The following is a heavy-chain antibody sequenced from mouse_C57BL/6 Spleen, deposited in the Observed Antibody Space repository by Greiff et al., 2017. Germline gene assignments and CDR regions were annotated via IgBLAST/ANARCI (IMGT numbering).Heavy chain of an antibody. CDR2: IHPNSGST. D-gene: IGHD1-1*01. Sequence: VQLQQPGAELVKPGASVKLSCKASGYTFTSYWMHWVKQRPGQGLEWIGMIHPNSGSTNYNEKFKSKATLTVDKSSSTAYMELRSLTSEDSAVYYCATTVVATKDYWGQGTTLTVSS. CDR1: GYTFTSYW. J-gene: IGHJ2*01. V-gene: IGHV1-64*01. CDR3: ATTVVATKDY.